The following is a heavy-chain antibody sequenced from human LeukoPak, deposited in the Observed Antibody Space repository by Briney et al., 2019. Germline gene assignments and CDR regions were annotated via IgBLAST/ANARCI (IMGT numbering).Heavy chain of an antibody. CDR1: GGSISSYY. D-gene: IGHD3-22*01. CDR3: ARVSYYDSSGYYYYYYYMDV. J-gene: IGHJ6*03. CDR2: SYYSGST. V-gene: IGHV4-59*01. Sequence: PSETLSLTCTVSGGSISSYYWSWIRQPPGKGLEWIGYSYYSGSTNYNPSLKSRVTISVDTSKNQFSLKLSSVTAADTAVYYCARVSYYDSSGYYYYYYYMDVWGKGTTVTVSS.